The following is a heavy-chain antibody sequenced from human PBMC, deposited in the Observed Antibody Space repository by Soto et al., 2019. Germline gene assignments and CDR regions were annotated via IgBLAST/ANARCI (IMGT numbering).Heavy chain of an antibody. CDR3: ARKYYDVGSGYYVGFDWFGP. V-gene: IGHV4-34*01. Sequence: SETLSLTCAVYGGSFSGYYWSWIRQPPGKGLEWIGEINHSGSTNYNPSLKSRVTISVDTSKNQFSLKLSSVTAADTAVYYCARKYYDVGSGYYVGFDWFGPWGQETRVGVAS. CDR1: GGSFSGYY. CDR2: INHSGST. J-gene: IGHJ5*02. D-gene: IGHD3-3*01.